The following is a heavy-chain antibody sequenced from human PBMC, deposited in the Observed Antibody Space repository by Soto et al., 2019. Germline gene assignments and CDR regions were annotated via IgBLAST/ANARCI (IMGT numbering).Heavy chain of an antibody. D-gene: IGHD5-12*01. CDR3: AKDEVDVGSARGKWVGP. CDR1: GFTFTDYY. Sequence: QVHLAESGGGLVKPGGALRLSCAASGFTFTDYYMSWIRQAPGKGLEWVSYISSQSSYTDYAESVKGRFTIYRDNTKNTLYLPMNHLRTEDTGVHLRAKDEVDVGSARGKWVGPWGQGTQVTVSS. V-gene: IGHV3-11*06. J-gene: IGHJ5*02. CDR2: ISSQSSYT.